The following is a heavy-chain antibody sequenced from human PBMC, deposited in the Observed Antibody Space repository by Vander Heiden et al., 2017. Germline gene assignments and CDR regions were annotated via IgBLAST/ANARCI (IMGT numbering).Heavy chain of an antibody. J-gene: IGHJ4*02. CDR3: ARQENFLDYDDSSGYCDY. CDR2: ISSSGSTI. Sequence: QVQLVESGGGLVKPGGSLRLSCAASGFTFSDYYMSWIRQAPGKGLEWVSYISSSGSTIYYAESVKGRVTISRDKAKNSLYRQMNSLRAEETAVYDCARQENFLDYDDSSGYCDYWSQGTMVTVYS. CDR1: GFTFSDYY. D-gene: IGHD3-22*01. V-gene: IGHV3-11*01.